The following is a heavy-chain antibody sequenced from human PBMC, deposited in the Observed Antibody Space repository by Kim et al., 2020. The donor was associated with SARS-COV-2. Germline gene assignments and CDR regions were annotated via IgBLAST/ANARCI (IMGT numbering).Heavy chain of an antibody. J-gene: IGHJ4*02. CDR3: TTAEYYYDSSGYFH. CDR2: IKSKTDGGTT. Sequence: GGSLRLSCAASGFTFSNAWMSWVRQAPGKGLEWVGRIKSKTDGGTTDYAAPVKGRFTISRDDSKNTLYLQMNSLKTEDTAVYYCTTAEYYYDSSGYFHWGQGTLVTVSS. CDR1: GFTFSNAW. D-gene: IGHD3-22*01. V-gene: IGHV3-15*01.